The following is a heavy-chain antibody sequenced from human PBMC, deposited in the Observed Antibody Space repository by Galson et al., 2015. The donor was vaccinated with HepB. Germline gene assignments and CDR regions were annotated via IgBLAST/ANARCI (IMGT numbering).Heavy chain of an antibody. CDR3: GRASYRGAAET. D-gene: IGHD6-13*01. V-gene: IGHV3-74*01. CDR1: GFTFSSYG. J-gene: IGHJ3*01. Sequence: SLRLSCAASGFTFSSYGMHWVRQALGKGLVWLSDIDRDGTNTRYGDSVKGRFTTSRDNAKNTLHLQMNSLRVEDTAVYYCGRASYRGAAETWGQGTMVTVSS. CDR2: IDRDGTNT.